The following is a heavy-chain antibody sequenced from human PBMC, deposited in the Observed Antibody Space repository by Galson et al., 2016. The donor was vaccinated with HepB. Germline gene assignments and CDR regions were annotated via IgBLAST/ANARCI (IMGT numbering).Heavy chain of an antibody. CDR3: ARDDYGSENYDNPALLYYYYYGMDV. J-gene: IGHJ6*02. Sequence: SVKVSCKASGGTFSRYPITWVRQAPGQGLEWMGNIIPIFRTTNYAQKFQGRVTITADESTSTAYMELRSLRSEDSAVYYCARDDYGSENYDNPALLYYYYYGMDVWGQGTTVTVSS. CDR2: IIPIFRTT. CDR1: GGTFSRYP. D-gene: IGHD3-10*01. V-gene: IGHV1-69*13.